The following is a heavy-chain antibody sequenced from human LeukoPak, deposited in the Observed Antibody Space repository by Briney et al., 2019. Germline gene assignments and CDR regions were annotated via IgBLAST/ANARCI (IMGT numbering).Heavy chain of an antibody. D-gene: IGHD5-18*01. CDR2: IKSKTDGGTI. CDR1: GFTFRNAS. CDR3: AHRDATMVRVDY. Sequence: GGSLRLSCAASGFTFRNASMSWVRQAPGKGLEWVGRIKSKTDGGTIDYAAPVKGRFTISRDDSKNTLYLQMNSLKTEDTAVYFCAHRDATMVRVDYWGQGTLVTVSS. V-gene: IGHV3-15*01. J-gene: IGHJ4*02.